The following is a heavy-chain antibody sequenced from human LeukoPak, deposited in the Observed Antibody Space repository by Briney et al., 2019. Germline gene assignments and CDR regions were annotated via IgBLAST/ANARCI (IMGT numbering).Heavy chain of an antibody. D-gene: IGHD5-18*01. Sequence: GGSLRLSCAASGFIFSNYGMAWVRQAPETGLEFVSAIGASNGNTYYADSVKGRFTISRDNSKNTLYLQMNSLRVEDTAIYYCAKERGYRGPHDYWGQGILVTVSS. CDR2: IGASNGNT. J-gene: IGHJ4*02. CDR3: AKERGYRGPHDY. CDR1: GFIFSNYG. V-gene: IGHV3-23*01.